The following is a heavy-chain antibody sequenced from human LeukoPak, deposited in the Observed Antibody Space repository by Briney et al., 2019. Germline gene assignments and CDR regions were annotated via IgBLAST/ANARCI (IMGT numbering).Heavy chain of an antibody. CDR1: GFTFSSYA. Sequence: GGSLRLSCVASGFTFSSYAMHWVRQAPGKGLEWVAVISYDGSNKYYVDSVKGRFTISRDNSKNTLYLEMNSLRVEDTAVYYCTTPTGPAVIIDYWGPGTLVTVSS. D-gene: IGHD2-2*01. J-gene: IGHJ4*02. CDR2: ISYDGSNK. V-gene: IGHV3-30*04. CDR3: TTPTGPAVIIDY.